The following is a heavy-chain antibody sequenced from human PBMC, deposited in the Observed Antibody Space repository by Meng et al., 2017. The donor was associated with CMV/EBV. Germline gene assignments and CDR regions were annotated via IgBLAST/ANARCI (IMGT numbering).Heavy chain of an antibody. V-gene: IGHV3-30-3*01. CDR3: ARDVSDIWQQLSYYYYGMDV. CDR1: GFTFSSYA. Sequence: GESLKISCAASGFTFSSYAMHWVRQAPGKGLEWVAVLSYDGSNKYYADSVKGRFTISRDNSKNTLYLQMNSLRAEDTAVYYCARDVSDIWQQLSYYYYGMDVWGQGTTVTVSS. J-gene: IGHJ6*02. CDR2: LSYDGSNK. D-gene: IGHD6-13*01.